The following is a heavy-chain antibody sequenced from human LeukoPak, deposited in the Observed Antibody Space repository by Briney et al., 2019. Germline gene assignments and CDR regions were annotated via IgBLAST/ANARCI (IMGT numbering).Heavy chain of an antibody. CDR2: IYTSGST. CDR1: GGSISSGSYY. D-gene: IGHD7-27*01. J-gene: IGHJ4*02. CDR3: ARGLGFDY. Sequence: PSETLSLTCTVSGGSISSGSYYWSWIRQPAGKGLEWIGRIYTSGSTNYNPSLKSRDTISVDTSKNQFSLKLCSVTAADTAVYYCARGLGFDYWGQGTLVTVSS. V-gene: IGHV4-61*02.